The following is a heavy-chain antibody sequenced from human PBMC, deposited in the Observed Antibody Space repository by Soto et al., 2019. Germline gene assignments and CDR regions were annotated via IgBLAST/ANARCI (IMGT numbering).Heavy chain of an antibody. V-gene: IGHV4-59*12. CDR2: IYYSGST. Sequence: SETLSLTCTVSGGSISSYYWSWIRQPPGKGLEWIGYIYYSGSTNYNPSLKSRVTISVDTSKNQFSLKLSSVTAADTAVYYCARRRSTVTTGYYYMDVWGKGTTVTVSS. D-gene: IGHD4-4*01. CDR3: ARRRSTVTTGYYYMDV. CDR1: GGSISSYY. J-gene: IGHJ6*03.